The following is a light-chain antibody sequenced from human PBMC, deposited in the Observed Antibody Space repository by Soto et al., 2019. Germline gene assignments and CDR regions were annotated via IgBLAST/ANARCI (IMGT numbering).Light chain of an antibody. V-gene: IGLV1-40*01. J-gene: IGLJ2*01. Sequence: QSVLTQPPSVSGAPGQRVTISCTGDGSNIGAGYDVHWYQQLPGSAPTLLIYDNNNRPSGVPDRFSGSRSGTSASLAITGLQAEDEAAYICHSYDSRLSAVVFGGGTQLTVL. CDR3: HSYDSRLSAVV. CDR2: DNN. CDR1: GSNIGAGYD.